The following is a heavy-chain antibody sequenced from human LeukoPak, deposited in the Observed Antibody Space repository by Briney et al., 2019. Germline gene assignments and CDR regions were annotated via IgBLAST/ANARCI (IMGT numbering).Heavy chain of an antibody. CDR1: GFTFSSYE. D-gene: IGHD3-10*01. CDR3: AKDLGWFGEYGGFDY. CDR2: ISSSGSTI. V-gene: IGHV3-48*03. J-gene: IGHJ4*02. Sequence: GGSLRLSCAASGFTFSSYEMNWVRQAPGKGLEWVSYISSSGSTIYYADSVKGRFTISRDNSKNTLYLQMNSLRAEDTAVYYCAKDLGWFGEYGGFDYWGQGTLVTVSS.